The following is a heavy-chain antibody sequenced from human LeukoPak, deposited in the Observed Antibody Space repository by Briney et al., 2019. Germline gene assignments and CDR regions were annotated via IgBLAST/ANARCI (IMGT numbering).Heavy chain of an antibody. CDR2: IINSGSNT. V-gene: IGHV3-23*01. Sequence: RPGGSLRLSCAASGFTFSNYGMNWVRQAPGKGLEWVSIIINSGSNTYYGESVKGSFSISRDNSKNSLFLQMDSLRVEDTALYFCAKGIRGSRTGFDSWGQGTLVTVSS. D-gene: IGHD3-16*01. CDR3: AKGIRGSRTGFDS. CDR1: GFTFSNYG. J-gene: IGHJ4*02.